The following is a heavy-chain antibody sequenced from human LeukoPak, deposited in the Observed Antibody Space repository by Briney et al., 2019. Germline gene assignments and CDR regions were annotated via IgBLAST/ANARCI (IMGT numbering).Heavy chain of an antibody. Sequence: PGGSLRLCCAASGFTFYTYAMNWVRQAPGKGLQWVAAISGSGGTTYYADSVKGRFTISRDNSKNTVYLQLSSLRAEDTAVYYCTKDPSDFLVDCWGQGTLVTVSS. V-gene: IGHV3-23*01. J-gene: IGHJ4*02. CDR2: ISGSGGTT. CDR3: TKDPSDFLVDC. CDR1: GFTFYTYA. D-gene: IGHD2-21*02.